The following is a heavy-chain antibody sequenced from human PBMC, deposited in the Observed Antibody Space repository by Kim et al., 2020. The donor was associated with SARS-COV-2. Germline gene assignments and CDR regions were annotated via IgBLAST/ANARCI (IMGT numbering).Heavy chain of an antibody. CDR1: GGSISSGGYY. CDR3: ARAERVVAATSGLDY. CDR2: IYYSGST. J-gene: IGHJ4*02. Sequence: SETLSLTCTVSGGSISSGGYYWSWIRQHPGKGLEWIGYIYYSGSTYYNPSLKSRVTISVDTSKNQFSLKLSSVTAADTAVYYCARAERVVAATSGLDYWGQGTLVTVSS. D-gene: IGHD2-15*01. V-gene: IGHV4-31*03.